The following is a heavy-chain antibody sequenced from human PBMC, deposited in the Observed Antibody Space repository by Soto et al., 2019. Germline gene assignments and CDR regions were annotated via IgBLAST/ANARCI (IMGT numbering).Heavy chain of an antibody. Sequence: PSETLSLTCAVSGGAISSGGYSWSWIRQPPGKGLEWIGYIYHSGSTYYNPSLKSRVTISVDRSKNQFSLKLSSVTAADTAVYYCARVPDRWGQGTLVTVSS. CDR1: GGAISSGGYS. CDR3: ARVPDR. J-gene: IGHJ5*02. D-gene: IGHD2-2*01. V-gene: IGHV4-30-2*01. CDR2: IYHSGST.